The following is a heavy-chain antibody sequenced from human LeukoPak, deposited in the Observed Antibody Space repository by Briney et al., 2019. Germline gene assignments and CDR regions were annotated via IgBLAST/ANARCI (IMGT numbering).Heavy chain of an antibody. J-gene: IGHJ4*02. Sequence: SETLFLTCAVYGGSFSDHYWTWIRQSPGKGLEWIGEIHYRGSATYNPSLKSRVTISVDRSKNQFSLMMISVTAADTAVYYCASGQWFRAFWSRGTPVTVSS. CDR3: ASGQWFRAF. CDR2: IHYRGSA. CDR1: GGSFSDHY. D-gene: IGHD3-10*01. V-gene: IGHV4-34*01.